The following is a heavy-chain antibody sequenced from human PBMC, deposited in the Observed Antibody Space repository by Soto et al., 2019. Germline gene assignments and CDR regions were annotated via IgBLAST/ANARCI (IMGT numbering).Heavy chain of an antibody. J-gene: IGHJ1*01. CDR3: EKAVSTPPDYLQH. Sequence: PGGSLRLSCAASGFTFSSYAMSWVRQAPGKGPGWVSAISGSGGSTYYADSVKGLCTISRDNSKNTQYLQMNSLSAEETAVYYCEKAVSTPPDYLQHWGQGTLVTVSS. V-gene: IGHV3-23*01. CDR2: ISGSGGST. CDR1: GFTFSSYA.